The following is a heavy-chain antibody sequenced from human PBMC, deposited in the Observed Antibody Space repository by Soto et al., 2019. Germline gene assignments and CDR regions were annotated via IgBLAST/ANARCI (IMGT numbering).Heavy chain of an antibody. V-gene: IGHV1-2*02. CDR1: GYTFTGYY. CDR3: ARDLITYYYGSGSYPYGMDV. Sequence: ASVKVSCKASGYTFTGYYMRWVRQAPGQGLEWMGWINPNSGGTNYAQKFQGRVTMTRDTSISTAYMELSRLRSDDTAVYYCARDLITYYYGSGSYPYGMDVWGQGTTVTVSS. D-gene: IGHD3-10*01. CDR2: INPNSGGT. J-gene: IGHJ6*02.